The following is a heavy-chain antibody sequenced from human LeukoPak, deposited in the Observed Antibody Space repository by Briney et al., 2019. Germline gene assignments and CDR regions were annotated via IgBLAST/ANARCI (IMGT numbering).Heavy chain of an antibody. D-gene: IGHD3-22*01. CDR1: GGTFSSYA. Sequence: ASVKVSCKASGGTFSSYAISWVRQAPGQGLEWMARIIPILGIANYAQKFQGRVTITADKSTSTAYMELSSLRSEDTAVYYCARASSGYSFDYWGRGTLVTVSS. J-gene: IGHJ4*02. V-gene: IGHV1-69*04. CDR3: ARASSGYSFDY. CDR2: IIPILGIA.